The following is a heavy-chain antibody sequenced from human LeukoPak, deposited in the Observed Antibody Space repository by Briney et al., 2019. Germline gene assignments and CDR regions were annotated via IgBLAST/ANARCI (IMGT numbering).Heavy chain of an antibody. CDR1: GGSISSYY. CDR3: ARQNGGSWNYYYYMDV. Sequence: SETLSLTCTVSGGSISSYYWSWIRQPPGKGLEWIGYIYYSGSTNYNPSLKSRVTISVDTSKNQFSLKLSSVTAADTAVYYCARQNGGSWNYYYYMDVWGKGTTVTVSS. CDR2: IYYSGST. D-gene: IGHD1-26*01. V-gene: IGHV4-59*08. J-gene: IGHJ6*03.